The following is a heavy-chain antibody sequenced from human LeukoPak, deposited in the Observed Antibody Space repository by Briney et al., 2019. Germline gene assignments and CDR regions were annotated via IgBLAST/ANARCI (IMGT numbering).Heavy chain of an antibody. V-gene: IGHV4-59*08. Sequence: SETLTLTCTVSGGSISSYYWSWIRQPPGKGLEWIAYISDIGSINYNPSLKSRVTISLDTSKNQFSLKLSSVTAADTAVYYCAGHHPRNTVDFWGQGTLVTVSS. CDR3: AGHHPRNTVDF. CDR1: GGSISSYY. J-gene: IGHJ4*02. D-gene: IGHD2/OR15-2a*01. CDR2: ISDIGSI.